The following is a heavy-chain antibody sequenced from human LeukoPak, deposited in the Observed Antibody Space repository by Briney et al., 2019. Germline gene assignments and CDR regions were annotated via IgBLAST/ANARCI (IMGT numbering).Heavy chain of an antibody. Sequence: SETLSLTCTVSGDSFSYFYWSWIRQPPGKGLEWIGYIYNSGSTNYNPSLKSRVTISLDTSKNQFSLKLSSVTAADTAVYYCTRAHPSDIVLDRWGQGTLVTVSS. CDR1: GDSFSYFY. J-gene: IGHJ5*02. D-gene: IGHD2-15*01. V-gene: IGHV4-59*01. CDR3: TRAHPSDIVLDR. CDR2: IYNSGST.